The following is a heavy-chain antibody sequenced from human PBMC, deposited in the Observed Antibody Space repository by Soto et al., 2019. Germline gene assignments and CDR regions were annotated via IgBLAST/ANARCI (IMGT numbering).Heavy chain of an antibody. J-gene: IGHJ5*02. CDR1: GGSVSSGSYY. Sequence: SETLSLTCTVSGGSVSSGSYYWSWIRQPPGKGLEWIGYIYYSGSTNYNPSLKSRVTISVDTSKNQFSLKLSSVTAADTAVYYCARAPITTVRGVMDWFDPWGQGTLVTV. V-gene: IGHV4-61*01. CDR2: IYYSGST. CDR3: ARAPITTVRGVMDWFDP. D-gene: IGHD3-10*01.